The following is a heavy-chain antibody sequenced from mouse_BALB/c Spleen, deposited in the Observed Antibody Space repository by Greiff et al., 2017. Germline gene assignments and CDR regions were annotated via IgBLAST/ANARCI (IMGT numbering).Heavy chain of an antibody. J-gene: IGHJ4*01. Sequence: EVKVEESGGGLVQPGGSMKLSCVASGFTFSNYWMNWVRQSPEKGLEWVAEIRLKSNNYATHYAESVKGRFTISRDDSKSSVYLQMNNLRAEDTGIYYCTRYGNYKGAMDYWGQGTSVTVSS. V-gene: IGHV6-6*02. D-gene: IGHD2-1*01. CDR2: IRLKSNNYAT. CDR1: GFTFSNYW. CDR3: TRYGNYKGAMDY.